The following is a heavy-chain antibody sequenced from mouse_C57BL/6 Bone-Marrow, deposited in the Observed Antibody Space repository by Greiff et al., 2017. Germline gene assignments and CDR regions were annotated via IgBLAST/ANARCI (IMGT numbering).Heavy chain of an antibody. J-gene: IGHJ3*01. Sequence: VQLKQSGPELVKPGASVKISCKASGYAFSSSWMNWVKQRPGKGLEWIGRIYPGDGDTNYNGKFKGKATLTADKSSSTAYMQLSSLTSEDSAVYFCARWPEWFAYWGQGTLVTVSA. V-gene: IGHV1-82*01. CDR1: GYAFSSSW. CDR2: IYPGDGDT. CDR3: ARWPEWFAY.